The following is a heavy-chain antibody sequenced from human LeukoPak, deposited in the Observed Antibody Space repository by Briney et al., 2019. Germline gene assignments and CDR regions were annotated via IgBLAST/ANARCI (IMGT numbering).Heavy chain of an antibody. CDR3: PRDRSYDSSGYYSYFDY. CDR2: TYYRSKWYN. J-gene: IGHJ4*02. Sequence: SQTLSLTCAISGDSVSSNSAAWNWSRQSPSRGLEWLGRTYYRSKWYNDYAVSVKSRITINPDTSKNQFSLQLNSVTPEDTAVYFCPRDRSYDSSGYYSYFDYWGQGTLVTVSS. V-gene: IGHV6-1*01. CDR1: GDSVSSNSAA. D-gene: IGHD3-22*01.